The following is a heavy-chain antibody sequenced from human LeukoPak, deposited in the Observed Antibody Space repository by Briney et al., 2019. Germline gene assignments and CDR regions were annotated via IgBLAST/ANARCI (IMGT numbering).Heavy chain of an antibody. CDR1: GYTFTGYY. CDR2: INPNSGGT. D-gene: IGHD2-21*01. CDR3: ARDTMALKNCGGDCYEDYYYYYYMDV. J-gene: IGHJ6*03. V-gene: IGHV1-2*02. Sequence: ASVKVSCKASGYTFTGYYMHWVRQAPGQGLEWMGWINPNSGGTNYAQKFQGRVTMTRDTSISTAYMELSRLRSDDTAVYYCARDTMALKNCGGDCYEDYYYYYYMDVWGKGTTVTVSS.